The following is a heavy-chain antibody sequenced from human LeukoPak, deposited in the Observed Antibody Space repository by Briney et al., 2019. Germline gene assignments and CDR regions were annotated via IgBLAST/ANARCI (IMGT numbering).Heavy chain of an antibody. V-gene: IGHV4-39*07. CDR1: GGSISSYY. Sequence: SETLSLTCTVSGGSISSYYWSWIRQPPGKGLEWIGSIYYSGSTYYNPSLKSRVTISVDTSKNQFSLKLSSVTAADTAFYYCARDEMEHHGSYYDFWGQGTLVTVSS. CDR2: IYYSGST. D-gene: IGHD1/OR15-1a*01. CDR3: ARDEMEHHGSYYDF. J-gene: IGHJ4*02.